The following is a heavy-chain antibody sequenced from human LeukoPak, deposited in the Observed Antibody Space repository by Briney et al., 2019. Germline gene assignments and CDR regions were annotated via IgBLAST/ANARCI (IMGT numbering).Heavy chain of an antibody. CDR3: ARAAPLGSGYYFDY. J-gene: IGHJ4*02. D-gene: IGHD7-27*01. Sequence: SETLSLTCTVSGGSISSSSYYWGWIRQPPGKGLEWIGSIYYSGSTYYNPSLKSRVTISVDTSKNQFSLKLSSVTAADTAVYYCARAAPLGSGYYFDYWGQGTLVTVSS. V-gene: IGHV4-39*07. CDR2: IYYSGST. CDR1: GGSISSSSYY.